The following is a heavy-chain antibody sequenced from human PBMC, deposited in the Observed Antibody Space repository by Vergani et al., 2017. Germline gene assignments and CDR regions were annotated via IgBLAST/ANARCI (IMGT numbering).Heavy chain of an antibody. CDR3: ARGATRYYYYYMDV. D-gene: IGHD2-15*01. Sequence: QVQLQESGPGLVKPSETLSLTCTVSGGSISSYYWSWIRQPPGKGLEWIGYIYYSGSTNYNPPLKSRVTISVDSSKNQFSLKLCSVTAADTAVYYCARGATRYYYYYMDVWGKGTTVTVSS. J-gene: IGHJ6*03. CDR2: IYYSGST. V-gene: IGHV4-59*12. CDR1: GGSISSYY.